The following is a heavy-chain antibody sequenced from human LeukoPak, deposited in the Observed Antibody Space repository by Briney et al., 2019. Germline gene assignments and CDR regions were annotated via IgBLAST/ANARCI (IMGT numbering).Heavy chain of an antibody. D-gene: IGHD6-13*01. V-gene: IGHV4-59*01. J-gene: IGHJ1*01. CDR1: GGSISSCH. Sequence: SETLSLTCTVSGGSISSCHWSWIRQPPGKGLERIGYIYYSGSTNYNPSLKSRVTISVDTSKNQFSLKLSSVTAADTAVYYCAGAAAGWFGGAEYFQHWGQGTLVTASS. CDR2: IYYSGST. CDR3: AGAAAGWFGGAEYFQH.